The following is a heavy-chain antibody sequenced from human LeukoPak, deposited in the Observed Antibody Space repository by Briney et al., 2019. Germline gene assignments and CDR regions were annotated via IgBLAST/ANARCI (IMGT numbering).Heavy chain of an antibody. CDR3: ARAGVWDYSDSSGYHNAAFDI. V-gene: IGHV1-2*02. J-gene: IGHJ3*02. Sequence: ASVKVSCKASGGTFSSYAISWVRQAPGQGLEWMGWINPSSGGTNYAQKFQGRVTVTRDTSISTAYMDLSRLRSDDTAVYYCARAGVWDYSDSSGYHNAAFDIWGQGTMVAVSS. CDR2: INPSSGGT. D-gene: IGHD3-22*01. CDR1: GGTFSSYA.